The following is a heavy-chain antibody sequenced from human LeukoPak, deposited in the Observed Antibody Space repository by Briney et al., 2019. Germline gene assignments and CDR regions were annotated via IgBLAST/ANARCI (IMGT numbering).Heavy chain of an antibody. J-gene: IGHJ4*02. V-gene: IGHV3-15*01. Sequence: GGALRLSCAASGVTFSKEWMNWGRQAPGKGLEWVGRIRSKTDGGTTDYAAPGKGRFTKERGERKKRIYVKMNSLKTEDTAVYYCTTDIGVFGVIKTYYWGQGTLVTVSS. CDR3: TTDIGVFGVIKTYY. CDR2: IRSKTDGGTT. CDR1: GVTFSKEW. D-gene: IGHD3-3*01.